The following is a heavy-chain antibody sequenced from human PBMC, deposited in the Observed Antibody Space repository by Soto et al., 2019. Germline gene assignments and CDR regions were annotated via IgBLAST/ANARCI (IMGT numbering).Heavy chain of an antibody. V-gene: IGHV3-23*01. CDR1: GFTFSNYA. CDR3: AKELRPSGSDIVIVPAAMSSDS. D-gene: IGHD2-2*01. J-gene: IGHJ4*02. Sequence: EVQLLESGGGLVQPGGSLRLSCAASGFTFSNYAMSWVRQAPGEGLEWVSTISGRGRGTYYADSVKGRLTISRDNPKNTLYLQMNSLRAEDTAVYYFAKELRPSGSDIVIVPAAMSSDSWGQGTLVTVSS. CDR2: ISGRGRGT.